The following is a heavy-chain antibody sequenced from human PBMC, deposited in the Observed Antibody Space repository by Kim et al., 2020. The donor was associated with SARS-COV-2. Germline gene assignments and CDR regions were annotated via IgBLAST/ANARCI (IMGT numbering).Heavy chain of an antibody. J-gene: IGHJ4*02. V-gene: IGHV4-30-4*01. CDR2: IYYSGST. Sequence: SETLSLTCTVSGGSISSGDYYWSWIRQPPGKGLEWIGYIYYSGSTYYNPSLKSRVTISVDTSKNQFSLKLSSVTAADTAVYYCARIPFYCSSTSCYFDYWGQGTLVTVSS. CDR3: ARIPFYCSSTSCYFDY. D-gene: IGHD2-2*01. CDR1: GGSISSGDYY.